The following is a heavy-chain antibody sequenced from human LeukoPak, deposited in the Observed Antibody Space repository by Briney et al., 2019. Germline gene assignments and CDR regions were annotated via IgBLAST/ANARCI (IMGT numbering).Heavy chain of an antibody. J-gene: IGHJ4*02. CDR3: ARRGEYSSFDY. CDR2: IYYSGST. D-gene: IGHD5-18*01. CDR1: GGSISSSSYY. V-gene: IGHV4-39*01. Sequence: SETLSLTCTVSGGSISSSSYYWGWIRQPPGRGLEWIGSIYYSGSTYYNPSLKSRVTISVDTSKNQFSLKLSSVTAADTAVYYCARRGEYSSFDYWGQGTLVTVSS.